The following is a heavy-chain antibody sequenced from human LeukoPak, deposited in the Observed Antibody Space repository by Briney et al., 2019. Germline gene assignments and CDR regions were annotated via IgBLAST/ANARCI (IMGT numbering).Heavy chain of an antibody. J-gene: IGHJ4*02. CDR1: GFTFSSYA. D-gene: IGHD2-15*01. V-gene: IGHV3-23*01. CDR3: AKDREHGGSQIDY. Sequence: GGSLRLSCAASGFTFSSYAMDWVRQAPGKGLEWVSCMRRGGGSTYYADSVKGWPTISRDNSKHTLYLQMNGLTSEDTAVNYCAKDREHGGSQIDYWGQGTLVTVSS. CDR2: MRRGGGST.